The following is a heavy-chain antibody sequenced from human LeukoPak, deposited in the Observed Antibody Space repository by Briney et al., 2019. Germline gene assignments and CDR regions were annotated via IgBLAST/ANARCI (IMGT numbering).Heavy chain of an antibody. CDR1: GFTFSSYS. Sequence: GGSLRLSCAASGFTFSSYSMNWVRQAPGKGLEWVGRIKSKTDGGTTDYAAPVKGRFTISRDDSKNTLYLQMNSLKTEDTAVYYCTTGLQRYCSSTSCYTSFDYWGQGTLVTVSS. D-gene: IGHD2-2*02. CDR3: TTGLQRYCSSTSCYTSFDY. CDR2: IKSKTDGGTT. J-gene: IGHJ4*02. V-gene: IGHV3-15*01.